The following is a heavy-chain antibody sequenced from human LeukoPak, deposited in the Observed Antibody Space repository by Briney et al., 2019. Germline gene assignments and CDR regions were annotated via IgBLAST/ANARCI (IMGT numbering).Heavy chain of an antibody. CDR1: GFTFSSKW. CDR3: ARDGSGEWPIGY. V-gene: IGHV3-7*01. Sequence: GGSLRLSCAASGFTFSSKWMSWVRQAPGKGPEWVANIKYDGGEKYYVDSVKGRFTISRDNAKNSLYLQMNSLRAEDTAVYYCARDGSGEWPIGYWGQGTLVTVSS. CDR2: IKYDGGEK. J-gene: IGHJ4*02. D-gene: IGHD3-10*01.